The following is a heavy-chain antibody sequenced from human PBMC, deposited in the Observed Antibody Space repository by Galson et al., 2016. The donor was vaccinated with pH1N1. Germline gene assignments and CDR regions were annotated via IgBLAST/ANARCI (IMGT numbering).Heavy chain of an antibody. CDR3: ARLDVVVGEVQDDGLAV. J-gene: IGHJ6*02. Sequence: ETLSLTCTVSCGSISNQDWCWIRQPPGKGLEWIGHIHNRGSTNYNPTLKSRVSMSLHTSNNQFSLNLTPATTEETAIYYCARLDVVVGEVQDDGLAVWGHGTRVTVSS. CDR1: CGSISNQD. CDR2: IHNRGST. D-gene: IGHD2-2*01. V-gene: IGHV4-59*11.